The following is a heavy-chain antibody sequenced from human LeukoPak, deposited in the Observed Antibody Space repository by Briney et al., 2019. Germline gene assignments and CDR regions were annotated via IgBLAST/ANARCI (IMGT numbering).Heavy chain of an antibody. V-gene: IGHV4-31*03. J-gene: IGHJ4*02. Sequence: PSETLSLTCTVSGGSISSGGYYWSWIRQHPGKGLEWIGYIYYSGSTYYNPSLKSRVTISVDTSKNQFSLKLSSVTAADTAVYYCARRDSSGYYYGREDYWGQGTLVTVSS. D-gene: IGHD3-22*01. CDR2: IYYSGST. CDR3: ARRDSSGYYYGREDY. CDR1: GGSISSGGYY.